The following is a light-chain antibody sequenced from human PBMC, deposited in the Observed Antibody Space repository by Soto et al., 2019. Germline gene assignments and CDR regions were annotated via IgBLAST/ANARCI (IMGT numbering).Light chain of an antibody. CDR2: DAS. CDR3: QQRINLPPGGRT. CDR1: QSVSSY. Sequence: EIVLTQSPATLSLSPGERATLSCRASQSVSSYLAWYQQKPGQAPRLLIYDASNRATGIPARFSGSGSGTDVTLTLGSLEPEDCPVYYWQQRINLPPGGRTFSGGTKAEIK. J-gene: IGKJ4*01. V-gene: IGKV3-11*01.